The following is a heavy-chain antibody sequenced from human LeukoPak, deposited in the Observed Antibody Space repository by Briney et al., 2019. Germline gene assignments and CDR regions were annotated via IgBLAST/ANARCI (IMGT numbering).Heavy chain of an antibody. CDR1: GGSFSGYY. Sequence: SETLSLTCAVYGGSFSGYYWSWIRQPPGKGLEWIGEINHSGSTNYNPSLKSRVTMSVDTSKNQFSLKLSSVTAADTAVYYCARSGLMVRGVIPFDYWGQGTLVTVSS. CDR3: ARSGLMVRGVIPFDY. V-gene: IGHV4-34*01. D-gene: IGHD3-10*01. J-gene: IGHJ4*02. CDR2: INHSGST.